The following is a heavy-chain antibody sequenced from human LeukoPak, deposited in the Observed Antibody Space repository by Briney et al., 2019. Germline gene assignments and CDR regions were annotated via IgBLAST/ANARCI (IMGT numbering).Heavy chain of an antibody. D-gene: IGHD6-13*01. Sequence: SGTLSLTCAVSGGSISSSNWWSWVRQPPGKGLEWIGYIYYSGSTYYNPSLKSRVTISVDTSKNQFSLKLSSVTAADTAVYYCARDNRIAAAGFDYWGQGTLVTVCS. CDR3: ARDNRIAAAGFDY. CDR1: GGSISSSNW. J-gene: IGHJ4*02. V-gene: IGHV4-4*02. CDR2: IYYSGST.